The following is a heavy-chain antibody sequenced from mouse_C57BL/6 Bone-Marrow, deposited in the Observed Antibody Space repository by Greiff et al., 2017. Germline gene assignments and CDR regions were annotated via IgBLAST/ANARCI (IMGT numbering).Heavy chain of an antibody. CDR2: IHPNSGST. D-gene: IGHD2-5*01. CDR1: GYTFTSYW. V-gene: IGHV1-64*01. CDR3: ARRTGYSNFSMDY. J-gene: IGHJ4*01. Sequence: VQLQQPGAELVKPGASVKLSCKASGYTFTSYWMHWVKQRPGQGLEWIGMIHPNSGSTHYNEKFKNKATLTVDNSSSTAYMQLSSLTYEDSAVYYCARRTGYSNFSMDYWGKGTSVTVSS.